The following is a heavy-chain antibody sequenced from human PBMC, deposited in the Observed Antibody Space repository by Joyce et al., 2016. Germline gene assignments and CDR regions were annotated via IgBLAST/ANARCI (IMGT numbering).Heavy chain of an antibody. CDR3: ARGGYYYDTSGYSTFDY. Sequence: QLLLQESGPGLVKPSETLSLTCTVSGDSISSSSYYWGWIRQPPGKGLEWVGSIYYNGNTYCNPSLKSRVTRSLDMSKRQFSLKVTSVTAADTAVYYCARGGYYYDTSGYSTFDYWGQGPLVTVSS. J-gene: IGHJ4*02. D-gene: IGHD3-22*01. CDR2: IYYNGNT. CDR1: GDSISSSSYY. V-gene: IGHV4-39*07.